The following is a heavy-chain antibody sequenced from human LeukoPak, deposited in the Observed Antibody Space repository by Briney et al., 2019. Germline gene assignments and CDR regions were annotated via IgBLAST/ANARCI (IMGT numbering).Heavy chain of an antibody. J-gene: IGHJ5*02. V-gene: IGHV4-59*01. CDR3: ARHRYYYDSSGYYYQP. Sequence: SETLSLTCTVSGASISSYYWSWIRQPPGKGLDWIGYIYYSGSTNYNPSLKSRVTISVDTSKNQFSLRLSSVTAADTAVYYCARHRYYYDSSGYYYQPWGQGTLVTVSS. D-gene: IGHD3-22*01. CDR2: IYYSGST. CDR1: GASISSYY.